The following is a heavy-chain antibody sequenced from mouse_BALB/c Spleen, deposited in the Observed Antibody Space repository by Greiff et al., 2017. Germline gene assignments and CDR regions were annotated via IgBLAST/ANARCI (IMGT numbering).Heavy chain of an antibody. CDR2: IWGDGST. D-gene: IGHD4-1*01. CDR1: GFSLTSYG. CDR3: APQGGNWGYYAMDY. Sequence: VQLQQSGPGLVAPSQSLSITCTVSGFSLTSYGVSWVRQPPGKGLEWLGVIWGDGSTNYHSALISRLSISKDNSKSQVFLKLNSLQTDDTATYYCAPQGGNWGYYAMDYWGQGTSVPVSS. J-gene: IGHJ4*01. V-gene: IGHV2-3*01.